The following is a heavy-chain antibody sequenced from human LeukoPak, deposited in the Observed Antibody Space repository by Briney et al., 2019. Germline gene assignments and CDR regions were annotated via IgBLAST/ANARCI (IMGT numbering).Heavy chain of an antibody. CDR3: ARDCSSTSCSLPGDWFDP. V-gene: IGHV1-18*01. CDR2: ISAYNGNT. J-gene: IGHJ5*02. CDR1: GYTFTSYG. Sequence: GSPEKVSCKASGYTFTSYGTIWGRQAPGQEVEWMGWISAYNGNTNYAQKLQGRVNMTTDTSTSTAYMELRSLRSDDTAVYYCARDCSSTSCSLPGDWFDPWGQGTLVTVSS. D-gene: IGHD2-2*01.